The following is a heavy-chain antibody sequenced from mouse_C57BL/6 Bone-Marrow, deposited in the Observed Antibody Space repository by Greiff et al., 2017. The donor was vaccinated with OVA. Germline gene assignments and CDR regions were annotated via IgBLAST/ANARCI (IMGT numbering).Heavy chain of an antibody. Sequence: QVQLQQPGAELVMPGASVKLSCKASGYTFTSYWMHWVKQRPGQGLEWIGEIDPSDSYTNYNQKFKGKSTLTVDKSSSTAYMQLSSLTSEDSAVYYCARGMVTAMTYWVQGTLVTVSA. D-gene: IGHD2-2*01. J-gene: IGHJ3*01. CDR3: ARGMVTAMTY. CDR2: IDPSDSYT. V-gene: IGHV1-69*01. CDR1: GYTFTSYW.